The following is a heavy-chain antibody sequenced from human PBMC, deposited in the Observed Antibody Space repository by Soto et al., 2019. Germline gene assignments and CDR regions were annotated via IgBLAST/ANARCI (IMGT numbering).Heavy chain of an antibody. CDR3: ARARWYDAFDV. Sequence: SETLSLTCAVSGFFISSGNYWGWIRKPPGKGLEWTGSIFHGGNTYYNPSLKSRVTISVDMSKNQFSLKLNSVTAADTAVYYCARARWYDAFDVWGQGTVVTVSS. CDR2: IFHGGNT. V-gene: IGHV4-38-2*01. J-gene: IGHJ3*01. CDR1: GFFISSGNY. D-gene: IGHD2-15*01.